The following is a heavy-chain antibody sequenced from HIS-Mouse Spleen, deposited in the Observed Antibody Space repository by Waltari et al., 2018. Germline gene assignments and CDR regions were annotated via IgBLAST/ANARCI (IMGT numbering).Heavy chain of an antibody. CDR1: GFTFSDYY. CDR2: ISSRGSTI. D-gene: IGHD3-3*01. CDR3: ARDPVLLRFLDPVPGAFDI. J-gene: IGHJ3*02. Sequence: QVQLVESGGGLVKPGGSLRLSCAASGFTFSDYYMSWIRQAPGKGLEWVSYISSRGSTIYSADAVKGRFTIARDNAKNSLYLQMNSLRAEDTAVYYCARDPVLLRFLDPVPGAFDIWGQGTMVTVSS. V-gene: IGHV3-11*01.